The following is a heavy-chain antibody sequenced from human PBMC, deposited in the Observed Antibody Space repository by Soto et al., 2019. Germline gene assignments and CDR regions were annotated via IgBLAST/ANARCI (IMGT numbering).Heavy chain of an antibody. Sequence: QVQLQESGPGLVKPSQTLSLTCTVSGGPISSGGYYWSWIRQHPGKGLEWIGYIYYSWSTYYNPCHKVRVTISVDPCKNQFSLKLSSVPAADTAVYYCARASDAFDLWGQGTIVTVSS. V-gene: IGHV4-31*03. CDR2: IYYSWST. J-gene: IGHJ3*01. CDR3: ARASDAFDL. CDR1: GGPISSGGYY.